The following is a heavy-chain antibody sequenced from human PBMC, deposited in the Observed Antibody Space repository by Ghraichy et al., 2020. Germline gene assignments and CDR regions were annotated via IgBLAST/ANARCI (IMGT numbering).Heavy chain of an antibody. CDR2: ISYTGTS. CDR3: VKDGVLRRMYYFDD. J-gene: IGHJ4*02. Sequence: SETLSLTCLVSGASITKTNYYWGWIRQPPGKGLEWLGSISYTGTSFYNPSLKSRLSISADMSENHFSLKLSSVTAADTAIYYCVKDGVLRRMYYFDDWGQGALVTVSS. V-gene: IGHV4-39*02. CDR1: GASITKTNYY. D-gene: IGHD2-8*01.